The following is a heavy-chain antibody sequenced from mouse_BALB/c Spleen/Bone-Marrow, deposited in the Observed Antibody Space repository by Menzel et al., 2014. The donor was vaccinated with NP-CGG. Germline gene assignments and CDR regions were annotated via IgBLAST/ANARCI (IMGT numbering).Heavy chain of an antibody. Sequence: EVKLVESGGGLVQPGGSRKLSCAASGFTFSSFGMHWVRQAPEKGLEWVAYVSSGSSTTYYADTVMGRFTISRDNPKNTLLLQMTSLRSEDTAMYYCARSGSSSGYFDYWGQGTTLTVSS. V-gene: IGHV5-17*02. CDR1: GFTFSSFG. CDR3: ARSGSSSGYFDY. CDR2: VSSGSSTT. J-gene: IGHJ2*01. D-gene: IGHD1-1*01.